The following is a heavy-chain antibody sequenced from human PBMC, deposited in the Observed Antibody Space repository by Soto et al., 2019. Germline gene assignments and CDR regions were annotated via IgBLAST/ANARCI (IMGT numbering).Heavy chain of an antibody. CDR3: ARVRGDIVVVPAATPYYYYGMDV. V-gene: IGHV1-18*01. CDR2: ISAYNGNT. Sequence: QVQLVQSGAEVKKPGASVKVSCKASGYTFTSYGISWVRQAPGQGREWMGWISAYNGNTNYAQKLQGRVTMTTDTSTSIAYMELRSLRSDDTAVYYCARVRGDIVVVPAATPYYYYGMDVWGQGTTVTVSS. CDR1: GYTFTSYG. D-gene: IGHD2-2*01. J-gene: IGHJ6*02.